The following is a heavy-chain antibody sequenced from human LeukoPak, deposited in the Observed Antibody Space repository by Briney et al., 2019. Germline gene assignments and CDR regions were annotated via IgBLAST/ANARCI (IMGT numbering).Heavy chain of an antibody. Sequence: GGSLRLSCAGSGFTFSSYAMTWVRQAPGTGLEWVSSISRSDGTTYYADSVKGRFTISRDNSKNTLHLQMNSLRAEDTAVYYCARSIQLWEPFDYWGQGTLVTVSS. J-gene: IGHJ4*02. CDR2: ISRSDGTT. CDR1: GFTFSSYA. CDR3: ARSIQLWEPFDY. D-gene: IGHD5-18*01. V-gene: IGHV3-23*01.